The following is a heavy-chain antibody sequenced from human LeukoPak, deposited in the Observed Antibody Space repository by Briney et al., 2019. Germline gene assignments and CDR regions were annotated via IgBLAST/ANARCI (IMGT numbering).Heavy chain of an antibody. CDR1: GYTFSTYG. Sequence: ASVTVSCKASGYTFSTYGISWVRQAPGQGGEWMGWISTYNGNTNYAQKLQGRVTMTTDTSTSTAYMELRSLRSDDTAVYYCARGTTADIDYWGQGTLVTVSS. J-gene: IGHJ4*02. D-gene: IGHD5-12*01. V-gene: IGHV1-18*01. CDR2: ISTYNGNT. CDR3: ARGTTADIDY.